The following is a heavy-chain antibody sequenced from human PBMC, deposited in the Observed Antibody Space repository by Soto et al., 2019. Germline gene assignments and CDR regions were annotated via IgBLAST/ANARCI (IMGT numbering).Heavy chain of an antibody. CDR2: IIPIFGTA. CDR3: ARDRGSSVYYYPSPGMDA. CDR1: GGTFSSYA. Sequence: QVQLVQSGAEVKKPGSSVKVSCKASGGTFSSYAISWVRQAPGQGLEWMGGIIPIFGTANYAQKFQGRVTITADKSRSTAYRELGSLSSRDTAVYSCARDRGSSVYYYPSPGMDAWGKGPRSPSPQ. D-gene: IGHD3-22*01. V-gene: IGHV1-69*06. J-gene: IGHJ6*01.